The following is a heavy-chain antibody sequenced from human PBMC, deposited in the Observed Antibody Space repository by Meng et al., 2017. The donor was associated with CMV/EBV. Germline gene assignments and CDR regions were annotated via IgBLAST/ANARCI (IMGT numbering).Heavy chain of an antibody. V-gene: IGHV4-4*07. CDR2: IYTSGST. D-gene: IGHD2-2*01. CDR3: ARDLMNCSSTSCANWFDP. CDR1: GGSISSYY. Sequence: VELQESCPGLVKPSETLSLTCTVSGGSISSYYWSWIRQPAGKGLEWIGRIYTSGSTNYNPSLKSRVTMSVDTSKNQFSLKLSSVTAADTAVYYCARDLMNCSSTSCANWFDPWGQGTLVTVSS. J-gene: IGHJ5*02.